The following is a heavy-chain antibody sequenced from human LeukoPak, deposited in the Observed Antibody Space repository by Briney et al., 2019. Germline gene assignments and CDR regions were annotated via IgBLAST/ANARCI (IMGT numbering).Heavy chain of an antibody. D-gene: IGHD3-22*01. CDR3: TTAAEYNYDSSAYYQYDY. V-gene: IGHV3-15*01. J-gene: IGHJ4*02. CDR2: IKSKTDGGTT. CDR1: GFTFSNAW. Sequence: GGSLRLSCAASGFTFSNAWMSWVRQAPGKGLEWVARIKSKTDGGTTDYAAPVKGRFTISRDDSKNTVYLQMNSLRAEDTAVYYCTTAAEYNYDSSAYYQYDYWGQGTLVTVSS.